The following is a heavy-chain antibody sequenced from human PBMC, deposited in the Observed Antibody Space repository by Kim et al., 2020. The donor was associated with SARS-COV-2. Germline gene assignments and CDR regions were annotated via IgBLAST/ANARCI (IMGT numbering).Heavy chain of an antibody. J-gene: IGHJ4*02. CDR3: AIASLYSSGWIGFDY. CDR2: ISAYNGNT. V-gene: IGHV1-18*04. CDR1: GYTFTSYG. D-gene: IGHD6-19*01. Sequence: ASVKVSCKASGYTFTSYGISWVRQAPGQGLEWMGWISAYNGNTNYAQKLQGRVTMTTDTSTSTAYMELRSLRSDDTAVYYCAIASLYSSGWIGFDYWGQGTLVTVSS.